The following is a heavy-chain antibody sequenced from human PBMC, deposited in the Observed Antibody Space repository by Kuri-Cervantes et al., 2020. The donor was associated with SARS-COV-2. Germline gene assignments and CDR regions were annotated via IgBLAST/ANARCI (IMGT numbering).Heavy chain of an antibody. Sequence: SVKVSCKASGGTFSSYAISWVRQAPGQGLEWMGRIIPIFGTANYAQKFQGRVTITADESTSTAYMELSSLRTEDTAVYYCAWLTDYGVPFDYWGQGTLVTVSS. CDR1: GGTFSSYA. D-gene: IGHD4-17*01. CDR3: AWLTDYGVPFDY. CDR2: IIPIFGTA. J-gene: IGHJ4*02. V-gene: IGHV1-69*13.